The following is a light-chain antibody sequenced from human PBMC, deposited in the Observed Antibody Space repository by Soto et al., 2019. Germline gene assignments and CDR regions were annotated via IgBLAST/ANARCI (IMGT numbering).Light chain of an antibody. Sequence: DVQMTQSTSSLSASVGARVTITCRASESIHTYLNWYHQKPGKAPKLLIFAASNLESGVPSRFSGSGSGTDFTLTISSLQPEDFATYYCQQSYRNPVTFGQGTRLEI. V-gene: IGKV1-39*01. J-gene: IGKJ5*01. CDR1: ESIHTY. CDR3: QQSYRNPVT. CDR2: AAS.